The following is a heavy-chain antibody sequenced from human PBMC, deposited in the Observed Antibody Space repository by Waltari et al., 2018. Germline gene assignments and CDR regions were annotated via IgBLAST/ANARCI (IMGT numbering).Heavy chain of an antibody. Sequence: EVQLVESGGGLVQPGRSLRRSCTASGFPFGSFAMGWFRQAPGKGLEWVGFIRTKASGETTEYAASVKGRFTVSRDDSKNIAYLQMNSLKTEDTAVYYCSRAGSRQLWRLPDYWGQGALVTVSS. CDR1: GFPFGSFA. J-gene: IGHJ4*02. V-gene: IGHV3-49*03. D-gene: IGHD5-18*01. CDR2: IRTKASGETT. CDR3: SRAGSRQLWRLPDY.